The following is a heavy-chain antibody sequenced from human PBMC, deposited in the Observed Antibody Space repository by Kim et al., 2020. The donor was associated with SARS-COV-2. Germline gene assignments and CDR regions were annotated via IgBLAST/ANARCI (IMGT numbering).Heavy chain of an antibody. Sequence: SETLSPTCTVSGGSINSFYWSWIRQPPGKGLEWIGYVYYSGTTNYNPSLKSRVTISVDPSKNQFSLKLSSVSGADTAVYYCARGGWSLDYWGQGILVTVSS. J-gene: IGHJ4*02. CDR1: GGSINSFY. V-gene: IGHV4-59*01. CDR3: ARGGWSLDY. CDR2: VYYSGTT. D-gene: IGHD1-26*01.